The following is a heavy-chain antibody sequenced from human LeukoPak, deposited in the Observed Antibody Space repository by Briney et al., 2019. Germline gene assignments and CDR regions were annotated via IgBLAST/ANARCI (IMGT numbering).Heavy chain of an antibody. V-gene: IGHV1-69*05. J-gene: IGHJ4*02. D-gene: IGHD4-17*01. CDR2: IIPIFGTA. CDR3: ARLLSTTVTQDY. CDR1: GGTFSSYA. Sequence: SVKVSCKASGGTFSSYAISWVRQAPGQGLEWMGGIIPIFGTANYAQKFQGRVTITTDESTSTAYMELSSLRSEDTAVYYCARLLSTTVTQDYWGQGTLVTVSS.